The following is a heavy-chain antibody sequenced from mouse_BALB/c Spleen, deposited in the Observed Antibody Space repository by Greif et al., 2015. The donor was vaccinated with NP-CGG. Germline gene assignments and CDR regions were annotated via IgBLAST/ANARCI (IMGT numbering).Heavy chain of an antibody. CDR3: TTARTTVDY. Sequence: QVQLQQSGAELVRPGASVKLSCKASGYTFTSYWINWVKQRPGQGLEWIGNIYPSDSYTNYNQKFKDKATLTVDKSSSTAYMQLSSPTSEDSAVYYCTTARTTVDYWGQGISVTASS. V-gene: IGHV1-69*02. CDR2: IYPSDSYT. D-gene: IGHD3-1*01. J-gene: IGHJ4*01. CDR1: GYTFTSYW.